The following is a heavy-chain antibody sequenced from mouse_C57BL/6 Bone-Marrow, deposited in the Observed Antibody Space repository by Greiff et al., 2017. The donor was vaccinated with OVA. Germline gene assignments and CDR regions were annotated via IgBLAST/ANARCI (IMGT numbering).Heavy chain of an antibody. D-gene: IGHD2-4*01. CDR2: IDPETGGT. CDR1: GYTFTDYE. V-gene: IGHV1-15*01. Sequence: QVQLQQSGAELVRPGASVTLSCTASGYTFTDYEMHWVKQTPVHGLEWIGAIDPETGGTAYNQKFKGKATLTADKTSSTAYLGLRSLTSEDSAVYYCTTYDCNDWCFDVWGTGTTVTVSA. CDR3: TTYDCNDWCFDV. J-gene: IGHJ1*03.